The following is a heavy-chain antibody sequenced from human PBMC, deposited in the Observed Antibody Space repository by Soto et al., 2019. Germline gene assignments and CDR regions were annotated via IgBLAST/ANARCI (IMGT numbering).Heavy chain of an antibody. D-gene: IGHD1-26*01. J-gene: IGHJ4*02. Sequence: QVQLVQSGAEVKKPGASGKDSCKASGYTSTRYAMHWVRQAPGQRHEWLGWINAGNGNTKDSQKFQGRVTITRDTSARTAYMELSSLRAEETAVYCCAMVDTEVWDPAFDDWCQGTMVTVS. CDR2: INAGNGNT. V-gene: IGHV1-3*01. CDR1: GYTSTRYA. CDR3: AMVDTEVWDPAFDD.